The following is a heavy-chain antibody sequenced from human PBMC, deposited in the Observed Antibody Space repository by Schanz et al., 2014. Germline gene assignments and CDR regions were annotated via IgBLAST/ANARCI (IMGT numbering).Heavy chain of an antibody. CDR2: MHHSEGR. CDR3: VRNGDCRGGIRCDKGYFDS. Sequence: QVQLQESGPGLVKPSGTLSLTCTVSGASISSVYWWSWVRQSPGTGLEWIGEMHHSEGRNYNPSLKGRVTTFIDESKTQFSGELIFVTAADTAVYYCVRNGDCRGGIRCDKGYFDSWGQGILVTVSS. V-gene: IGHV4-4*02. J-gene: IGHJ4*02. CDR1: GASISSVYW. D-gene: IGHD2-15*01.